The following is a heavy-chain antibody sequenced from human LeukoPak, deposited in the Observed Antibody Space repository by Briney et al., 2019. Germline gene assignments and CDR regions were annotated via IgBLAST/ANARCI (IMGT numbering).Heavy chain of an antibody. CDR2: LYPGDSDT. CDR1: GYSFVNYW. V-gene: IGHV5-51*01. J-gene: IGHJ3*02. CDR3: VRRIVYNYGLDDI. D-gene: IGHD5-24*01. Sequence: GESLKISCKGSGYSFVNYWVGWVRQMPGKGLEWMGILYPGDSDTRYSPSFQGQVTISADKSISTAYLQWSSLKASDTAMYYCVRRIVYNYGLDDIWGQGTMVTVSS.